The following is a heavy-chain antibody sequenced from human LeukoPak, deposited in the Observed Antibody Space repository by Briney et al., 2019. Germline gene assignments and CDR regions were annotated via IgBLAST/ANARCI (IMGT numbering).Heavy chain of an antibody. V-gene: IGHV3-23*01. Sequence: GGSLRLSCAASGFTFSSCAMSWVRQPPGKGLEWVSGTSGSGGSTNYADSVKGRFTISRDNSKNTLYLQMNSLRAEDTAIYYCAKNSGINGYDPLDYWGQGTLVGVSS. CDR2: TSGSGGST. J-gene: IGHJ4*02. D-gene: IGHD1-26*01. CDR3: AKNSGINGYDPLDY. CDR1: GFTFSSCA.